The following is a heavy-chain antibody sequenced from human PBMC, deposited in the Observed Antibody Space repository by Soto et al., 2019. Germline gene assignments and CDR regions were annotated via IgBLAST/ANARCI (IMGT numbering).Heavy chain of an antibody. CDR2: INPNSGGT. V-gene: IGHV1-2*04. CDR3: ARSPGYYYDRSGYYQTDAFDI. CDR1: GYTFTGYY. D-gene: IGHD3-22*01. Sequence: ASVKVSCKASGYTFTGYYMHWVRQAPGQGLEWMGWINPNSGGTNYAQKFQGWVTMTRDTSISTAYMELSRLRSDDTAVYYCARSPGYYYDRSGYYQTDAFDIWGQGTMVTVSS. J-gene: IGHJ3*02.